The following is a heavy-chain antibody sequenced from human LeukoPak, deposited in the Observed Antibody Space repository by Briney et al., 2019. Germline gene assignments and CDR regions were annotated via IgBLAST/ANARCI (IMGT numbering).Heavy chain of an antibody. D-gene: IGHD1-7*01. CDR3: AKGPEEGELYYMDV. Sequence: PGGSLRLSCAASGFTFNNYGIHWVRQAPGKGLEWVTFIQYDGYNKYYADSVKGRFTISRDNSKNTLYLQMNSLRVEDTAVYYCAKGPEEGELYYMDVWGKGTTVTISS. CDR2: IQYDGYNK. V-gene: IGHV3-30*02. J-gene: IGHJ6*03. CDR1: GFTFNNYG.